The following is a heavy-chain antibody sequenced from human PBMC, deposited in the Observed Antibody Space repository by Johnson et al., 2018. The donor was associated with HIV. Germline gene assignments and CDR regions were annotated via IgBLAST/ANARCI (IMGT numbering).Heavy chain of an antibody. D-gene: IGHD5-12*01. CDR2: IKSKTDGRTT. Sequence: EVQLVESGGGLVKPGGSLRLSCAASGFTFSNAWMSWVRQAPGKGLEWVGRIKSKTDGRTTDYAAPVKGIFTISRDDSKNTLYLQMNSLRAEDTAVYYCAKVRGWSDDTFDIWGQGTMVTVSS. CDR3: AKVRGWSDDTFDI. J-gene: IGHJ3*02. CDR1: GFTFSNAW. V-gene: IGHV3-15*01.